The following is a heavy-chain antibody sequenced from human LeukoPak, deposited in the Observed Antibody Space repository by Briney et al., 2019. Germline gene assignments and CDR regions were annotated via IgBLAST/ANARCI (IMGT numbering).Heavy chain of an antibody. D-gene: IGHD3-22*01. J-gene: IGHJ4*02. V-gene: IGHV4-34*01. CDR3: ARHPYYYDSSGLGYFDY. CDR2: INHGGST. CDR1: GGSFSGYY. Sequence: PSETLSLTCAVYGGSFSGYYWSWIRQPPGKGLEWIGEINHGGSTNYNPSLKSRVTISVDTSKNQFSLKLSSVTAADTAVYYCARHPYYYDSSGLGYFDYWGQGTLVTVSS.